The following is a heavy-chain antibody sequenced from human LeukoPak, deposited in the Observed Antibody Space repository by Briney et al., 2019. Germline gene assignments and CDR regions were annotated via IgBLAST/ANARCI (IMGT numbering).Heavy chain of an antibody. CDR1: GYTFTSYG. CDR2: ISAYNGNT. CDR3: ARDRRSGSWNDAFDI. J-gene: IGHJ3*02. V-gene: IGHV1-18*01. D-gene: IGHD6-13*01. Sequence: ASVKVSCKASGYTFTSYGISWVRQAPGQGLEWMGWISAYNGNTNYAQKLQGRVTMTTDTSTSTAYMELRSLRSDDTAVYYCARDRRSGSWNDAFDIWGQGTMVTVSS.